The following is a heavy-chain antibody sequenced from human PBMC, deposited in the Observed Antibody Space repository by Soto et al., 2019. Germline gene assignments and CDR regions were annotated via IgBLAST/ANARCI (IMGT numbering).Heavy chain of an antibody. CDR3: ARDPMHCGRRGYDARRQGDP. Sequence: QVQLVQSGAEVKKPGSSVKVSCKASGGTFNNNGVTWVRQAPGQGLEWMGGLIPIFGTASYARTFQGRVRFFADESTSTAYMELTSLRSEDTAVYYCARDPMHCGRRGYDARRQGDPCGDATLVPVSS. J-gene: IGHJ5*02. CDR1: GGTFNNNG. D-gene: IGHD3-3*01. V-gene: IGHV1-69*01. CDR2: LIPIFGTA.